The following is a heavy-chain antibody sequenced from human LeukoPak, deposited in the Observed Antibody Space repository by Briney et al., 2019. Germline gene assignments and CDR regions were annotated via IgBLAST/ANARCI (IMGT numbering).Heavy chain of an antibody. V-gene: IGHV3-23*01. CDR2: ISGSGGST. J-gene: IGHJ6*03. D-gene: IGHD3-3*01. CDR3: AKDKYNFWSGSNYYYMDV. CDR1: GFTFSSYA. Sequence: GGSLRLSCAASGFTFSSYAMSWVRQAPGKGLEWVSAISGSGGSTYYADSVKGRFTISRDNSKNTLYLQMNSLRAEDTAVYYCAKDKYNFWSGSNYYYMDVWGKETTVTVSS.